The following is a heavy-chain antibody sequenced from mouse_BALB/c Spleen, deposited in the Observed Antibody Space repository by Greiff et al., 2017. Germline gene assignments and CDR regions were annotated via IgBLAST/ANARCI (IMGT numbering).Heavy chain of an antibody. CDR3: ARDFPYDYDRFAY. D-gene: IGHD2-4*01. V-gene: IGHV2-9*02. CDR1: GFSLTSYG. Sequence: VKLMESGPGLVAPSQSLSITCTVSGFSLTSYGVHWVRQPPGKGLEWLGVIWAGGSTNYNSALMSRLSISKDNSKSQVFLKMNSLQTDDTAMYYCARDFPYDYDRFAYWGQGTLVTVSA. CDR2: IWAGGST. J-gene: IGHJ3*01.